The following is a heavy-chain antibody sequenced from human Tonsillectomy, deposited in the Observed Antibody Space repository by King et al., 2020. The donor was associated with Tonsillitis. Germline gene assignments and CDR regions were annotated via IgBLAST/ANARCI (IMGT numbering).Heavy chain of an antibody. J-gene: IGHJ2*01. V-gene: IGHV3-7*03. CDR3: ARGYWYLDL. CDR2: IKHDGSEK. CDR1: GFTFTSYW. Sequence: VQLVESGGGLVQPGGSLRLSCAASGFTFTSYWMNWVRQAPGKGLEWVANIKHDGSEKYYVDSVTGRFTMSRDNAKNSVYLQMNSLGVEDTAVYFCARGYWYLDLWGRGTQVIVSS.